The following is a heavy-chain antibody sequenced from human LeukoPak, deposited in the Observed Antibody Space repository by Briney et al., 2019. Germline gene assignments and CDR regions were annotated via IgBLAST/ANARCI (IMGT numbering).Heavy chain of an antibody. CDR1: GFTFSSYA. CDR3: ARGGQQLDFDY. J-gene: IGHJ4*02. V-gene: IGHV3-20*04. Sequence: PGGSLRLSCAASGFTFSSYAMSWVRQAPGKGLEWVSGINWNGGSTGYADSVKGRFTISRDNAKNSLYLQMNSLRAEDTALYYCARGGQQLDFDYWGQGTLVTVSS. CDR2: INWNGGST. D-gene: IGHD6-13*01.